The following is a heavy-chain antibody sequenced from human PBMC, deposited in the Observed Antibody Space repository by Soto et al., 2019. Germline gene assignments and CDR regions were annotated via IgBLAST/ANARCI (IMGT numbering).Heavy chain of an antibody. V-gene: IGHV4-30-2*01. J-gene: IGHJ5*02. D-gene: IGHD2-15*01. Sequence: PSETLSLTCAVSGGSISSGGYSWSWIRQPPGKGLEWIGYIYHSGSTYYNPSLKSRVTISVDRSKNQFSLKLSSVTAADTAVYYCARCRSGWVSWFDPWAREPWSPSPQ. CDR3: ARCRSGWVSWFDP. CDR1: GGSISSGGYS. CDR2: IYHSGST.